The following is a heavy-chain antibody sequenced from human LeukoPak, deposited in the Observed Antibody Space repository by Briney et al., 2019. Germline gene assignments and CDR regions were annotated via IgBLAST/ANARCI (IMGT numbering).Heavy chain of an antibody. D-gene: IGHD3-10*01. Sequence: SETLSLTCTVSGGSISSYYWSWIRQPAGKGLEWIGRIYTSGSTNYNPSLKSRVTISVDTSKNQFSLKLSSVTAADTAVYYCARDPIRDYYGSGSYYGSYWYFDLWGRGTLVTVSS. J-gene: IGHJ2*01. V-gene: IGHV4-4*07. CDR1: GGSISSYY. CDR3: ARDPIRDYYGSGSYYGSYWYFDL. CDR2: IYTSGST.